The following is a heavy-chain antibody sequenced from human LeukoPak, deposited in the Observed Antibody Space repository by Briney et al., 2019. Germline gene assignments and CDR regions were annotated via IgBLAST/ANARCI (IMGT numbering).Heavy chain of an antibody. CDR1: GYTFTSYY. CDR2: INPSGDST. V-gene: IGHV1-46*01. J-gene: IGHJ5*02. CDR3: ARDRTDDWFDP. D-gene: IGHD3/OR15-3a*01. Sequence: GASVKVSCKASGYTFTSYYMHWVRQAPGQGLEWMGIINPSGDSTSYAQKFQGRVTMTRDMSTSTVYMELSSLRSEDTAVYYCARDRTDDWFDPWGQGTLVTVSS.